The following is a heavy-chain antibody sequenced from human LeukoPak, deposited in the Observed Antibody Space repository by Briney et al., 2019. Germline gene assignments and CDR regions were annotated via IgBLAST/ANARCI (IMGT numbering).Heavy chain of an antibody. CDR3: ARSDTYYYYMVV. V-gene: IGHV1-2*02. CDR2: INPNSGGT. CDR1: GYTFTGYY. Sequence: ASAKVSCKASGYTFTGYYMHWVRQAPGQGLEWMGCINPNSGGTNYAQKFQGRVTVTRDTSISTAYMELSRLRSDDTAVYYCARSDTYYYYMVVWGKGTTVTVSS. J-gene: IGHJ6*03.